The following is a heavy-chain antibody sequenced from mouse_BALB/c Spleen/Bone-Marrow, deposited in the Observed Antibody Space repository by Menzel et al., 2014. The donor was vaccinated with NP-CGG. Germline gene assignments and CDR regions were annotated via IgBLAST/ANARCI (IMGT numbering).Heavy chain of an antibody. CDR3: ARQDYYAGSYRYLDV. CDR1: GFTFSDYF. Sequence: EVQLQQSGGGLVKPGGSLKLSCAASGFTFSDYFMYWVRQTPEKRLEWVATISDGGSSTYYPDSVKGRFTISRDNAKNNLYLQMSSLKSEDIAMYYCARQDYYAGSYRYLDVWGAGTTVTVSS. V-gene: IGHV5-4*02. J-gene: IGHJ1*01. D-gene: IGHD1-1*01. CDR2: ISDGGSST.